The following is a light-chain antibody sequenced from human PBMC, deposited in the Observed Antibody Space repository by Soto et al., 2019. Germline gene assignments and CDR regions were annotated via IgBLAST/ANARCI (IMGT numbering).Light chain of an antibody. CDR3: QQYYSTPPT. J-gene: IGKJ1*01. Sequence: DIVMTQSPDSLAVSLGERATINCKSSQSVLYSSNNENYLAWYQQKPGQPPNLLIYWASTRESGVPDRFSGSGSGTDFSLTISSLQAEDVAVYYCQQYYSTPPTFGQGTKVEIK. CDR2: WAS. V-gene: IGKV4-1*01. CDR1: QSVLYSSNNENY.